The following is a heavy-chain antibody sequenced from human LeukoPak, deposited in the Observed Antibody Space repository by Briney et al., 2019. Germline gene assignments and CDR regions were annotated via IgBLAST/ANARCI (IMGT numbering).Heavy chain of an antibody. CDR3: ARHPYYYDTSGTPSPFGAFDI. D-gene: IGHD3-22*01. CDR2: IYPGDSDT. V-gene: IGHV5-51*01. J-gene: IGHJ3*02. CDR1: GYSFTNYW. Sequence: GESLKISCKGSGYSFTNYWIGWVRQMPGKGLEWMGIIYPGDSDTRYSPSFQGQVTISADKSISTAYVQWSSLKASDTAMYYCARHPYYYDTSGTPSPFGAFDIWGQGTMVTVSS.